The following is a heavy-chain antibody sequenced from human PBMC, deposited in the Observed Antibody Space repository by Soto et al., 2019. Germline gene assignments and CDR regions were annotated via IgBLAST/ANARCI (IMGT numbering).Heavy chain of an antibody. CDR3: ARRPSGDYGVDY. J-gene: IGHJ4*02. V-gene: IGHV4-34*01. CDR2: INHSGSS. Sequence: PSETLSLTCAVYGGSFSGYYWTWIRQPPGKGLEWIGEINHSGSSNHNPSLKSRLTVSVDTSKNQFSLKLSSVTAADTAVYYCARRPSGDYGVDYWRQGTLVT. D-gene: IGHD2-21*02. CDR1: GGSFSGYY.